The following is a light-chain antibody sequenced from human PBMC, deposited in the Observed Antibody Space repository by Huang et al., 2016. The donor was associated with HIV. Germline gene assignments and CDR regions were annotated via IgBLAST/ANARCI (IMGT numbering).Light chain of an antibody. Sequence: IVMTQSTATLSVSPGERVTLSCRASQSVSSNLAWYQQKPGQAPRHLIYGASTRATGIPARFSGSGSGTEFTLTISSLQSEDFAVYYCQQYNNWPPRTFGQGTKLEIK. V-gene: IGKV3-15*01. CDR3: QQYNNWPPRT. J-gene: IGKJ2*02. CDR1: QSVSSN. CDR2: GAS.